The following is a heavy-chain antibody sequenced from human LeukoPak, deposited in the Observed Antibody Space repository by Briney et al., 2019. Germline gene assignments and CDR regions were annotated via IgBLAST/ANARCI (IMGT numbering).Heavy chain of an antibody. J-gene: IGHJ4*02. CDR3: AKRAKYSYGSVDY. CDR1: GFTFSSYG. D-gene: IGHD5-18*01. V-gene: IGHV3-30*18. CDR2: ISYDGSNK. Sequence: GGSLRLSCAVSGFTFSSYGMHWVRQAPGKGLEWVAVISYDGSNKYYADSVKGRFTISRDNSKNTLYLQMNSLRAEDTAVYYCAKRAKYSYGSVDYWGQGTLVTVSS.